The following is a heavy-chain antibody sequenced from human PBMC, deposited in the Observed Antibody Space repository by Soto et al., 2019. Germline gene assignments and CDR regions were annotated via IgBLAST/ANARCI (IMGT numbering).Heavy chain of an antibody. Sequence: GGSLRLSCAASGFTFSSYGMHWVRQAPGKGLEWVAVIWYDGSNKYYADSVKGRFTISRDNSKNTLYLQMNSLRAEDTAVYYCAKDRNKYLFGELYGMDVWGQGTTVTVSS. D-gene: IGHD3-10*02. V-gene: IGHV3-30*02. CDR2: IWYDGSNK. J-gene: IGHJ6*02. CDR1: GFTFSSYG. CDR3: AKDRNKYLFGELYGMDV.